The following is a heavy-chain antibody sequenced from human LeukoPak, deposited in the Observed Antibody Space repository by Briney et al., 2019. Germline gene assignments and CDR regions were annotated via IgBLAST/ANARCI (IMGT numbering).Heavy chain of an antibody. D-gene: IGHD1-7*01. Sequence: PGGSVGLLRAASGYTLSSYCTHSVRHAPGKGLVWVSRINSDGSSTSYADSVKGRFTISRDNAKNTLYLQINSLRAEDTAVYYRGGGNLWFDPWGQGTLVTVSS. V-gene: IGHV3-74*01. J-gene: IGHJ5*02. CDR1: GYTLSSYC. CDR2: INSDGSST. CDR3: GGGNLWFDP.